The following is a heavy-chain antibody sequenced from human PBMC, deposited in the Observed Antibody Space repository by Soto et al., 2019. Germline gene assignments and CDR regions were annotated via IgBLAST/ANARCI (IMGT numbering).Heavy chain of an antibody. J-gene: IGHJ6*02. Sequence: QVQLVESGGGLVKPGGSLRLSCAASGFTFSDYYMSWIRQAPGKGLEWVSYITSGSTIYYADCVKGRFTISRDNAKNSLYLQMNSLRAEDTAVYYCARAPYSSGWYDYYYGMDVWGQGTTVTVSS. D-gene: IGHD6-19*01. CDR2: ITSGSTI. CDR3: ARAPYSSGWYDYYYGMDV. V-gene: IGHV3-11*01. CDR1: GFTFSDYY.